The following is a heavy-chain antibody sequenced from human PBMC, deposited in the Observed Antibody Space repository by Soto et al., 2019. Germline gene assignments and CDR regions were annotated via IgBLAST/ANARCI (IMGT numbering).Heavy chain of an antibody. CDR2: INPSGGST. V-gene: IGHV1-46*03. D-gene: IGHD2-15*01. J-gene: IGHJ5*02. Sequence: GASVKVSCKASGYTFTSYYMHWVRQAPGQGLEWMGIINPSGGSTSYAQKFQGRVTMTRDTSTSTVYMELSSLRSEDTAVYYCARGYCSGGSCSPYVNWFDPWGQGTLVTVSS. CDR1: GYTFTSYY. CDR3: ARGYCSGGSCSPYVNWFDP.